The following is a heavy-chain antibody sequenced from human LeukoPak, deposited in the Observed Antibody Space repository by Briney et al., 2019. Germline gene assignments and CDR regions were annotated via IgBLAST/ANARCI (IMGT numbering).Heavy chain of an antibody. Sequence: GGSLRLSCAASGFTFSSYAMSWVRRAPGKGLEWVSTISGSGGSTYYAGSVKGRFTISRDNSKNTLYLQMNSLRAEDTAVYYCANDRGYDCSGGTCRFDPWGQGTLVTVSS. D-gene: IGHD2-15*01. J-gene: IGHJ5*02. CDR1: GFTFSSYA. V-gene: IGHV3-23*01. CDR3: ANDRGYDCSGGTCRFDP. CDR2: ISGSGGST.